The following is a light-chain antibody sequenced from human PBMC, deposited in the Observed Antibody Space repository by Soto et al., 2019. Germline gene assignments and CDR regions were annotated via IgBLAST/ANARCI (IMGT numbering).Light chain of an antibody. CDR3: QQLNNYPS. CDR1: QSISTY. V-gene: IGKV1-8*01. Sequence: IQMTKSPSSLFAATGARVTIAGRASQSISTYLAWYQQKPGKAPKLLIYGASTLQSGVPSRLSGSGSGTDFTLTSSSMQPEDFATYYCQQLNNYPSFGGGTKVDIK. J-gene: IGKJ4*01. CDR2: GAS.